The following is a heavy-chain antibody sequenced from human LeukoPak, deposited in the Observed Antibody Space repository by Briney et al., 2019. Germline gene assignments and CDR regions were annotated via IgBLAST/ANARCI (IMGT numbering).Heavy chain of an antibody. V-gene: IGHV3-7*01. J-gene: IGHJ4*02. CDR2: IKEDGSIK. CDR1: GFTFSWYW. D-gene: IGHD6-13*01. Sequence: GGSLRLSCAAFGFTFSWYWMSWVRQAPGKGLEWVANIKEDGSIKYYVDSVKGRLTISRDNAKSSVYLQVNSLRAEDTALYYCARIGYSSSSIDYWGQGTLVTVSP. CDR3: ARIGYSSSSIDY.